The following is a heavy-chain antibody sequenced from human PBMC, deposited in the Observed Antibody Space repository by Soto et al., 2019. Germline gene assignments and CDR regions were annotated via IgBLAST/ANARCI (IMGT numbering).Heavy chain of an antibody. CDR3: ARDFNDLRNHYGMDV. J-gene: IGHJ6*02. CDR1: AGSIISPGNY. D-gene: IGHD1-1*01. V-gene: IGHV4-31*03. Sequence: SETLSLTCSVSAGSIISPGNYWTCIRQPPGKGLEWIGSVYYGGSPNYTPSLRSRASISVDTSKNQFSLDVTSVTAADTAVYYCARDFNDLRNHYGMDVWGQGTTVTVSS. CDR2: VYYGGSP.